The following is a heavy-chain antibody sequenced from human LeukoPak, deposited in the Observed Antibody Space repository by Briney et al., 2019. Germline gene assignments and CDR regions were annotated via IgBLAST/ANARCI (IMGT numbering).Heavy chain of an antibody. CDR1: GGTFSSYA. CDR2: IIPIFGTA. J-gene: IGHJ6*03. CDR3: ARAPQGYCSGGSCYYYYYMDV. D-gene: IGHD2-15*01. Sequence: SVKVSCKASGGTFSSYAISWVRQAPGQGLEWMGGIIPIFGTANYAQKFQGRVTITADKSTSTAYMELSSLRSEDTAVYYCARAPQGYCSGGSCYYYYYMDVWGKGTTVTVSS. V-gene: IGHV1-69*06.